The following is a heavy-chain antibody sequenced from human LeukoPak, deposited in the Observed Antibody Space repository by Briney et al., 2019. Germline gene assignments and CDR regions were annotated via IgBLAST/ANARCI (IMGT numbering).Heavy chain of an antibody. V-gene: IGHV3-74*01. CDR2: ISGDGRTI. CDR3: ARGYRRSGWYEIYFEY. D-gene: IGHD6-19*01. J-gene: IGHJ4*02. CDR1: GFTISNYW. Sequence: GGSLRLSCAASGFTISNYWMSWVRQAPGKGLVWISRISGDGRTISYADSVKGRFTISRDNAKNSLYLQMNSLRAEDTAVYYCARGYRRSGWYEIYFEYWGQGTLVTVSS.